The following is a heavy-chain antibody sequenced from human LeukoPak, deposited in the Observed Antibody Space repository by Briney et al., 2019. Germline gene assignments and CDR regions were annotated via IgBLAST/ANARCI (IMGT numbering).Heavy chain of an antibody. D-gene: IGHD5-18*01. CDR1: GFTFSSYW. CDR2: IKHDGSEK. J-gene: IGHJ3*02. Sequence: GGSLRLSCAASGFTFSSYWMSWVRQAPGKGLEWVANIKHDGSEKYYVDSVKGRLTISRDNAKKSLYLQMNSLRAEDTAVYYCARDWGPYTAMVTGNAFDIWGQGIFVTVSS. V-gene: IGHV3-7*01. CDR3: ARDWGPYTAMVTGNAFDI.